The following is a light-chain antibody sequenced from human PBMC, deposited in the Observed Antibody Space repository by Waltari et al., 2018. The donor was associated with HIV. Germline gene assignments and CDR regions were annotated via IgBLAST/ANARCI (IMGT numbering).Light chain of an antibody. CDR2: EGN. V-gene: IGLV2-14*01. CDR3: SSYTSGSTI. CDR1: SSDIADYNY. Sequence: QSALTQPASVSGSPGQSITISCSGASSDIADYNYVSWYQQPRGQAPKLMIFEGNKRPSGVSNRFSASKSGYTASLTISGLQAEDEADYYCSSYTSGSTIFGGGTKLTVL. J-gene: IGLJ2*01.